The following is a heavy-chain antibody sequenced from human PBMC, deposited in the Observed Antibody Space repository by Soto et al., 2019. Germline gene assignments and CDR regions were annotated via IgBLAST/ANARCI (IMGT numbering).Heavy chain of an antibody. CDR3: AKFPERGDILGPLAGYGY. CDR1: GFTFSSYA. J-gene: IGHJ4*02. Sequence: GGSLRLSCAASGFTFSSYAMSWVRQAPGKGLEWVSAISGSGGSTYYADSVKGRFTISRDNSKNTRYLQMNSLRAEDTAVYYCAKFPERGDILGPLAGYGYWGQGTLVTVSS. D-gene: IGHD3-9*01. V-gene: IGHV3-23*01. CDR2: ISGSGGST.